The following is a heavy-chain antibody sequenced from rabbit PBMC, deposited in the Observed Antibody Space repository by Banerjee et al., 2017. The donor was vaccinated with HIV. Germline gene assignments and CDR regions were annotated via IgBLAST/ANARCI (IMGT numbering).Heavy chain of an antibody. D-gene: IGHD7-1*01. Sequence: QEQLEESGGDLVKPEGSLTLTCTASGFSFSSNYWLCWVRQAPGKGLEWIACIGAGSGSAYYATWAKGRFTISKTSSTTVTLQMTSLTAADTATYFCARGGGGYAGYGHGDDAFDPWGQGTLVTVS. V-gene: IGHV1S45*01. CDR1: GFSFSSNYW. CDR3: ARGGGGYAGYGHGDDAFDP. CDR2: IGAGSGSA. J-gene: IGHJ2*01.